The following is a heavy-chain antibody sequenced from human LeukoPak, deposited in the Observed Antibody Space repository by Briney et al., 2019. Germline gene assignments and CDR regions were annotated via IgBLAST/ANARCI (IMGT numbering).Heavy chain of an antibody. CDR2: IQYDGSNK. CDR1: GFTFSSYG. D-gene: IGHD5-18*01. J-gene: IGHJ4*02. V-gene: IGHV3-30*02. CDR3: AKSSSRLDTSSFEY. Sequence: GGSLRLSCAASGFTFSSYGIHWVRQAPGKGLEGVTFIQYDGSNKYADSVKGRFTISRDNSKNVLYLQMNSLRAEGTALYYCAKSSSRLDTSSFEYWGQGTLVTVSS.